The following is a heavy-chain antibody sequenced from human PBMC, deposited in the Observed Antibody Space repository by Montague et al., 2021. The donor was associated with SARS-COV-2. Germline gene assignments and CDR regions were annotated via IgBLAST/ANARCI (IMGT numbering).Heavy chain of an antibody. CDR2: LHYAGSA. CDR1: GGSFSSGDSY. Sequence: SETLSLTCSVSGGSFSSGDSYWGWLRQAPGKGLEWIGDLHYAGSAYYNPSLRSRVTISADTSKNQYSLKQNSVTAADTAVYYCVATYNGNWYYFDYWGQGTLVTVSS. V-gene: IGHV4-39*01. D-gene: IGHD6-13*01. J-gene: IGHJ4*02. CDR3: VATYNGNWYYFDY.